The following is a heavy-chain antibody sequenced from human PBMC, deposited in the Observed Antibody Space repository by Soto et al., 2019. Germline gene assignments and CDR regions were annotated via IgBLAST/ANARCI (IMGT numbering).Heavy chain of an antibody. Sequence: QVQLVESGGGVVQPGRSLRRSCAASGFIFSNCGMHWDRQAPGKSMEWVAVASYDSSKKYYADSVKGRFTISRDNSKNTLYLQMTSLRSEDTAVYYWANASDYGDFRTADYWGQGTLVTVSS. CDR2: ASYDSSKK. CDR3: ANASDYGDFRTADY. J-gene: IGHJ4*02. V-gene: IGHV3-30*18. CDR1: GFIFSNCG. D-gene: IGHD4-17*01.